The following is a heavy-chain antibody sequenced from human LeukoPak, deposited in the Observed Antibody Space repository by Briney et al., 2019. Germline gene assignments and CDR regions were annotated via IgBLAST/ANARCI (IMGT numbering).Heavy chain of an antibody. D-gene: IGHD5-24*01. CDR1: GGSISSYY. V-gene: IGHV4-39*07. CDR2: IYYSGST. CDR3: ARASDGSTFDP. J-gene: IGHJ5*02. Sequence: SETLSLTCTVSGGSISSYYWGWIRQPPGKGLEWIGSIYYSGSTYYNPSLKSRVTISVDTSKNQFSLKLSSVTAADTAVYYCARASDGSTFDPWGQGTLVTVSS.